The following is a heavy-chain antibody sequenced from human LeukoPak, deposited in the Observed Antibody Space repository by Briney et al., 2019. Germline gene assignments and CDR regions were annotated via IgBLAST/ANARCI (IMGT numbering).Heavy chain of an antibody. CDR2: IRYDGSTK. Sequence: PGGSLRLSCAASGFTFSSYGMHWVRQAPGKGLEWVAFIRYDGSTKYYADSVKGRFTISRDNSKNTLYLQMNSLRAEDTAVYYCAKDSYTLGYCSSTSCYTGAFDIWGQGTMVTVSS. CDR1: GFTFSSYG. V-gene: IGHV3-30*02. CDR3: AKDSYTLGYCSSTSCYTGAFDI. J-gene: IGHJ3*02. D-gene: IGHD2-2*02.